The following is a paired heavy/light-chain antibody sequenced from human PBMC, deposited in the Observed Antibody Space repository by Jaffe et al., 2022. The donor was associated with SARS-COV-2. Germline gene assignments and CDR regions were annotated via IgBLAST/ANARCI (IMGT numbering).Heavy chain of an antibody. Sequence: EGQLVESGGGLVQPGGSLRLSCAASGFTFNYYPMNWVRQAPGKGLEWVSYISSGSTVIYYADSVKGRFTISRDNAKNSLYLQMNNLRDEDTAVYYCASDGSGHLEHWGQGTLVTVSS. J-gene: IGHJ4*02. D-gene: IGHD6-19*01. V-gene: IGHV3-48*02. CDR3: ASDGSGHLEH. CDR2: ISSGSTVI. CDR1: GFTFNYYP.
Light chain of an antibody. CDR2: KVS. V-gene: IGKV2-30*01. CDR3: MQGTHWPPYT. Sequence: DVVMTQSPLSLPVTLGQPASISCRSSQSLLYSDGNTYLNWFQQRPGQSPRRLIYKVSNRDSGVPDRFSGSGSGTDFTLKISRVEAEDVGVYYCMQGTHWPPYTFGQGTKVEIK. CDR1: QSLLYSDGNTY. J-gene: IGKJ2*01.